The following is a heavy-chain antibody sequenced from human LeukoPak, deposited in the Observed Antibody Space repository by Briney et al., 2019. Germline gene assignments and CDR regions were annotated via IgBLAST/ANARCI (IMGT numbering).Heavy chain of an antibody. J-gene: IGHJ4*02. V-gene: IGHV3-21*01. CDR3: ARGARGVGATPHDY. Sequence: GGSLRLSCAASGLTFSIYSMNWVRQAPGKGLEWVSSISSSSSYIYYADSVKGRFTISRDNAKNSLYLQMNSLRAEDTAVYYCARGARGVGATPHDYWGQGTLVTVSS. CDR1: GLTFSIYS. CDR2: ISSSSSYI. D-gene: IGHD1-26*01.